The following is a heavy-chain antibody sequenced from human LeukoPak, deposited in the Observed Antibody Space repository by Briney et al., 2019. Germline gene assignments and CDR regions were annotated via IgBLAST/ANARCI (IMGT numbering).Heavy chain of an antibody. CDR3: ARDFTDY. CDR1: GFTFGTYW. V-gene: IGHV3-7*01. Sequence: GGSLRLSCAASGFTFGTYWMTWVRQAPGKGLEWVANIKEDGSEKYYVDSVKGRFTISRDNANKSLYLQMNSLRVEDTAIYYCARDFTDYWGQGILVTVSS. CDR2: IKEDGSEK. J-gene: IGHJ4*02.